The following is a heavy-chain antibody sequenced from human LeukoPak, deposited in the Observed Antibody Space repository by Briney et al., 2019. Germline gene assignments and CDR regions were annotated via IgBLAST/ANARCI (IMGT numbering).Heavy chain of an antibody. CDR3: ARASLGIGGNNWFDP. J-gene: IGHJ5*02. CDR1: GGSISTYY. CDR2: GYYSGST. V-gene: IGHV4-59*08. D-gene: IGHD7-27*01. Sequence: SETLSLTCTVSGGSISTYYWSWVRQPPGKGLEWIGYGYYSGSTNYIPSLKSRVTISVDTSKNQFSLKLSSVTAADTAVYYCARASLGIGGNNWFDPWGQGTLVTVSS.